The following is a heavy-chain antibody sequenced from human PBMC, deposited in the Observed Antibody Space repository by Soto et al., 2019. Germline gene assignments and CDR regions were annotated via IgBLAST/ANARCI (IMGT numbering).Heavy chain of an antibody. V-gene: IGHV3-23*01. CDR1: GFTFGSYA. CDR3: AKDIIAARRSYYYCDGMDV. D-gene: IGHD6-6*01. Sequence: LRLSCAASGFTFGSYAMSWVRQAPRKGPEWVSAISRSGGSKYYADSVKGQITNPRDNYKNTLYLQMNSLSAENTAVYYCAKDIIAARRSYYYCDGMDVWGQGTTVTVSS. CDR2: ISRSGGSK. J-gene: IGHJ6*02.